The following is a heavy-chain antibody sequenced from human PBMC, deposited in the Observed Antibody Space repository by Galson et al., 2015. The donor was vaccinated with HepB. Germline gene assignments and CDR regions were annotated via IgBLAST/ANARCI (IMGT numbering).Heavy chain of an antibody. V-gene: IGHV3-73*01. CDR2: IGSKANNYAT. Sequence: PLRLSCAGSGFTFSGSAIHWVRQASGKGLEWIGRIGSKANNYATAYTASVKGRFTISRDDSKNMTYLQMNRLRTEDTAVYYCTRLGDLSGYSSCWGQGTLVTVSS. CDR3: TRLGDLSGYSSC. J-gene: IGHJ4*02. CDR1: GFTFSGSA. D-gene: IGHD5-12*01.